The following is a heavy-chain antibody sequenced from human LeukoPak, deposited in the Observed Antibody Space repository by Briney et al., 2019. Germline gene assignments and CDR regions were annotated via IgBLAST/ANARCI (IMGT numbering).Heavy chain of an antibody. CDR1: GFTFSSYW. J-gene: IGHJ4*02. CDR3: ARDPPDYGDYGDY. V-gene: IGHV3-74*01. Sequence: GGSLRLSCAASGFTFSSYWMHWVRQVPGKGLVWVSRINSDGSSTSYADSVKGRFTISRDNSKNTLYLQMNSLRAEDTAVYYCARDPPDYGDYGDYWGQGTLVTVSS. CDR2: INSDGSST. D-gene: IGHD4-17*01.